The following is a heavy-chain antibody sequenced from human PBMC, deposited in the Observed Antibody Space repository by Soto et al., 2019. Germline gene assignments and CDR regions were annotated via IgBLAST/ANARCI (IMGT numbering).Heavy chain of an antibody. D-gene: IGHD6-13*01. CDR1: GGSISSGGYY. V-gene: IGHV4-31*03. Sequence: SETLSLTCTVSGGSISSGGYYWSWIRQHPGKGLEWIGYIYYSGSTYYNPSLKSRVTISVDTSKNQFSLKLSSVTAADTAVYYCARVIAAAGTIRSWFDPWGQGTLVTVS. CDR3: ARVIAAAGTIRSWFDP. CDR2: IYYSGST. J-gene: IGHJ5*02.